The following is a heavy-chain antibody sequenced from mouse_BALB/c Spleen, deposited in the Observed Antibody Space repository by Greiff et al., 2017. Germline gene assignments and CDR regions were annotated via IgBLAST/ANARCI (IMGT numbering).Heavy chain of an antibody. J-gene: IGHJ3*01. Sequence: EVKLMESGGGLVKPGGSLKLSCAASGFTFSSYAMSWVRQTPEKRLEWVASISSGGSTYYPDSVKGRFTISRDNARNILYLQMSSLRSEDTAMYYCASPHYYGEGFAYWGQGTLVTVSA. CDR2: ISSGGST. CDR1: GFTFSSYA. CDR3: ASPHYYGEGFAY. V-gene: IGHV5-6-5*01. D-gene: IGHD1-1*01.